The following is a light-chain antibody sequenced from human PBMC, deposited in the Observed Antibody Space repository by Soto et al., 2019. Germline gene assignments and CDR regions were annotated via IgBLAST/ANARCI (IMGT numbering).Light chain of an antibody. CDR1: SSNIGAGYD. CDR2: ANS. Sequence: QLVLTQPPSVSGAPGQRVTISCTGSSSNIGAGYDVHWYQQLPGTAPKLLIYANSNRPSGVPDRFSGSRSGTSASLAITGLQAEDEADYYCQSYDSSLSAYYVFGTGTKLTVL. V-gene: IGLV1-40*01. CDR3: QSYDSSLSAYYV. J-gene: IGLJ1*01.